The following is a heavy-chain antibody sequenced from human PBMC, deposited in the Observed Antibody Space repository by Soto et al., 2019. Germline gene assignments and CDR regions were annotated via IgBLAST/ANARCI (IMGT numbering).Heavy chain of an antibody. CDR1: GFTFSDYG. V-gene: IGHV3-30*18. D-gene: IGHD1-26*01. CDR2: ISYDGAEK. CDR3: AKDGDGVGSLHWLDP. Sequence: QVQLVESGGGVVQPGRSLRLSCAASGFTFSDYGMHWVRQAPGKGLEWVAFISYDGAEKYFADSVKGRFTFSRDNSKNTLYLQMNSLTTEDTAVYFCAKDGDGVGSLHWLDPWGQGTLVTVSS. J-gene: IGHJ5*02.